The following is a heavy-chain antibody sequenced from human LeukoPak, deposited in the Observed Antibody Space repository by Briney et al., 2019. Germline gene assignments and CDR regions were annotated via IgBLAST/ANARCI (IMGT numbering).Heavy chain of an antibody. J-gene: IGHJ6*02. D-gene: IGHD4-23*01. V-gene: IGHV3-7*05. CDR3: AKASAYGGRSYYYYGMDV. Sequence: GGSLRLSCTAFGFTFSSNWMTWVRQAPGKGLEWVATIRPDGNERYFVDSVKGRFTISRDNSKNTLYLQMNTLRAEDTALYYCAKASAYGGRSYYYYGMDVWGQGTTVTVSS. CDR1: GFTFSSNW. CDR2: IRPDGNER.